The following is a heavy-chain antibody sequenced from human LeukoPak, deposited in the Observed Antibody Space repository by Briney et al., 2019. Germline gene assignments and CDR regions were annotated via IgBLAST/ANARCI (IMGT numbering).Heavy chain of an antibody. CDR2: ISSSGSTI. D-gene: IGHD3-22*01. J-gene: IGHJ3*02. CDR3: ATYYYDSSAQRGDDAFDI. CDR1: EFTFSSYE. Sequence: AESLRLSCAASEFTFSSYEMNWVRQAPGKGLEWVSYISSSGSTIYYADSVKGRFTVSRDNAKKSLYLQMNSLRAEDTAIYYCATYYYDSSAQRGDDAFDIWGQGTMVTVSS. V-gene: IGHV3-48*03.